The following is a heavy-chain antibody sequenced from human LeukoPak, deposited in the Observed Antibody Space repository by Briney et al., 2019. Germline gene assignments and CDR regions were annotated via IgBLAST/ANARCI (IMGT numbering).Heavy chain of an antibody. CDR3: AKDTAVVTLYYFDY. J-gene: IGHJ4*02. Sequence: GGSLRLSCAASGFTFSSYSMNWARQAPGKGLEWVSYISSSSSTIYYADSVKGRFTISRDNAKNSLYLQMNSLRAEDTAVYYCAKDTAVVTLYYFDYWGQGTLVTVSS. CDR1: GFTFSSYS. V-gene: IGHV3-48*01. CDR2: ISSSSSTI. D-gene: IGHD3-22*01.